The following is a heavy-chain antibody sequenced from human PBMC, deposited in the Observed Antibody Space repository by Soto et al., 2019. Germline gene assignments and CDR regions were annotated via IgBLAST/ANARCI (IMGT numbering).Heavy chain of an antibody. J-gene: IGHJ6*02. CDR2: IYSDGTT. V-gene: IGHV3-53*01. D-gene: IGHD3-10*01. CDR3: ARDQFYGSASSNNRYSYYYGMDV. CDR1: GFTVSRNY. Sequence: PGGSLRLSCAASGFTVSRNYMTWVRQAPGKGLEWVSYIYSDGTTYYADSVKGRFTISRDNSKNTLYLHMNSLRVEDTAIYYCARDQFYGSASSNNRYSYYYGMDVWGQGTTVTVSS.